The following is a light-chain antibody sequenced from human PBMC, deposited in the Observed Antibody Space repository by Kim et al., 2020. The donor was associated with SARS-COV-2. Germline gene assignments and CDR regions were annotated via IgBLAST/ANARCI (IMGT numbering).Light chain of an antibody. Sequence: SPGESATLSCRASHTVNSGNLSWYQQKPGQAPRLLISGASTRATGIPDRFSGAESGTDFTLTISRLEPEDFAVYYCQQYDTLPLTFGGGTKVDIK. CDR2: GAS. J-gene: IGKJ4*01. V-gene: IGKV3-20*01. CDR3: QQYDTLPLT. CDR1: HTVNSGN.